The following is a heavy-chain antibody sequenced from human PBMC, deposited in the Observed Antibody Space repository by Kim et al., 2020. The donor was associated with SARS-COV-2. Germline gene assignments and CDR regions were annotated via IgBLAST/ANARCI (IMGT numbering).Heavy chain of an antibody. CDR2: ISTSGSTL. CDR1: TFTFSSYA. Sequence: GGSLRLSCAASTFTFSSYAMNWVRQAPGKGLESLSYISTSGSTLYYADSVKGRFTISRDNAKNSLYLQMNSLRAEDTAVYYCATLGYSSSWGGMDVWGQGTTVTVSS. J-gene: IGHJ6*02. V-gene: IGHV3-48*03. D-gene: IGHD6-6*01. CDR3: ATLGYSSSWGGMDV.